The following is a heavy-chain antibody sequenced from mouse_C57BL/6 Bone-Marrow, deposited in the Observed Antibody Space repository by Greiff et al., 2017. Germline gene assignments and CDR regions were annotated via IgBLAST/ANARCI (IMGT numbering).Heavy chain of an antibody. V-gene: IGHV7-3*01. J-gene: IGHJ4*01. CDR1: GFTFTDSY. Sequence: DVMLVESGGGLVQPGGSLSLSCAASGFTFTDSYMSWVRQPPGTALEWLGFIRNKANGYTTEYSASVQGRFTISRDNSQSILYLQMNALRAEDSATYYCARYRAGDYHGLSAMDDWGQGTSVTVAS. D-gene: IGHD1-1*01. CDR2: IRNKANGYTT. CDR3: ARYRAGDYHGLSAMDD.